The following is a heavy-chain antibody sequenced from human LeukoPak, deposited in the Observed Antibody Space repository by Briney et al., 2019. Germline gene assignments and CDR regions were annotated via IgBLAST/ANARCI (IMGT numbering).Heavy chain of an antibody. J-gene: IGHJ4*02. Sequence: GGSLRLSCAASGFTFSSYWMHWVRQAPGKGLVWVSRINSDGSSTSYADSVKGRFTISRNNAKNTLYLQMNSLRAEDTAVYYCARTLHDYGVYEPHNWGQGTLVTVSS. CDR1: GFTFSSYW. D-gene: IGHD4-17*01. CDR2: INSDGSST. V-gene: IGHV3-74*01. CDR3: ARTLHDYGVYEPHN.